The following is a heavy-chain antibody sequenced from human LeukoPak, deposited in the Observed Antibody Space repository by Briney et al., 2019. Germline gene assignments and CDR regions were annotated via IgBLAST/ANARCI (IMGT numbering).Heavy chain of an antibody. CDR3: AREAYYYGSGSYTSYYYYMDV. CDR1: GGCISSYY. D-gene: IGHD3-10*01. Sequence: SETLSLTCTVSGGCISSYYWSWIRQPPGKGLEWIGYIYYSGSTNYNPSLKSRVTISVDTSKNQFSLKLSSVTAADTAVYYCAREAYYYGSGSYTSYYYYMDVWGKGTTVTVSS. CDR2: IYYSGST. J-gene: IGHJ6*03. V-gene: IGHV4-59*01.